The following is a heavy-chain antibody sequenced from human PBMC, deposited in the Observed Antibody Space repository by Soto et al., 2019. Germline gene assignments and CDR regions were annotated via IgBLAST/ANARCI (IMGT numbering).Heavy chain of an antibody. J-gene: IGHJ6*02. Sequence: VGSLRLSGAASGFAVSSSYMMWVRQAPGKGLECISVTYTGGSTHYAGSVKGRFTISRDDSSNTLYLQMNSLRAEDTAVYYCARDPPITSDYAMDVWGQGTTVTVSS. V-gene: IGHV3-53*01. D-gene: IGHD1-20*01. CDR2: TYTGGST. CDR1: GFAVSSSY. CDR3: ARDPPITSDYAMDV.